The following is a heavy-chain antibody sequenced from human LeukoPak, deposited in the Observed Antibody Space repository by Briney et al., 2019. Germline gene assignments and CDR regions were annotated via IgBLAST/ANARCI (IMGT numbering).Heavy chain of an antibody. Sequence: SGTLSLTCAVSGDSISSSKWWSWVRQPPGKGLEWIGEIYHSGTTNYSPSLKCRVTISLDTSRNQFSLKLNSVTAADTAVYYCAKSNGYGLVDIWGQGTVVTVSS. D-gene: IGHD3-10*01. V-gene: IGHV4-4*02. J-gene: IGHJ3*02. CDR1: GDSISSSKW. CDR3: AKSNGYGLVDI. CDR2: IYHSGTT.